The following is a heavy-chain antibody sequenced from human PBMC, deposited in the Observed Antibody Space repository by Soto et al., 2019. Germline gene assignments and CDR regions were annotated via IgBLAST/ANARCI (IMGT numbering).Heavy chain of an antibody. V-gene: IGHV3-66*01. CDR2: IHPSGDT. CDR1: GFTVSSHY. D-gene: IGHD1-1*01. Sequence: GGSLRLSCAGSGFTVSSHYMTWVRQAPGRGLEWVTFIHPSGDTFYADSVKGRFAISRDTSKNTLSLQMNSLRVEDTAVYYCTSGLDDAKIHHWGQGTLVTISS. CDR3: TSGLDDAKIHH. J-gene: IGHJ1*01.